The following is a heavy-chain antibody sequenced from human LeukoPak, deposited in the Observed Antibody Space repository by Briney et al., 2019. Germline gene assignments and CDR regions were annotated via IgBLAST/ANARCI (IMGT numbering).Heavy chain of an antibody. CDR3: ARDYVWFGESAIRPRYYYYYGMDV. D-gene: IGHD3-10*01. CDR2: ISSSGSTI. CDR1: GFTFSSYE. J-gene: IGHJ6*02. Sequence: GRSLRLSCAASGFTFSSYEMNWVRQAPGKGLEWVSYISSSGSTIYYADSVKGRFTISRDNAKNSLYLQMNSLRAEDTAVYYGARDYVWFGESAIRPRYYYYYGMDVWGQGTTVTVSS. V-gene: IGHV3-48*03.